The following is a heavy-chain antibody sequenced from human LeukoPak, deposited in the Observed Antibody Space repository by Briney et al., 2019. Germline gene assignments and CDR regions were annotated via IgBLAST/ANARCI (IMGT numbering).Heavy chain of an antibody. D-gene: IGHD3-16*01. J-gene: IGHJ6*03. CDR2: INHSGST. V-gene: IGHV4-34*01. Sequence: PSETLSHTCAVYGGSFSGYYWSWIRQPPGKGLEWIGEINHSGSTNYNPSLKSRVTISVDTSKNQFSLKLSSVTAADTAVYYCARGRGSSSFSTRLGYYYYMDVWGKGTTVTVSS. CDR1: GGSFSGYY. CDR3: ARGRGSSSFSTRLGYYYYMDV.